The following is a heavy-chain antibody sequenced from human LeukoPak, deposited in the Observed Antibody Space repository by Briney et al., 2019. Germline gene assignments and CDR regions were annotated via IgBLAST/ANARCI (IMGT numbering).Heavy chain of an antibody. CDR1: GGTFSSDA. J-gene: IGHJ4*02. D-gene: IGHD4-17*01. CDR2: IIPIFGTA. CDR3: ARSFVYGDYYFDY. Sequence: SVKVSCKASGGTFSSDAISWVRQAPGKGLEWMGGIIPIFGTANYEQKFQGRGTITTDESTTTAYMELRSLRSEDTAVYYCARSFVYGDYYFDYWGQGTLVTVSS. V-gene: IGHV1-69*05.